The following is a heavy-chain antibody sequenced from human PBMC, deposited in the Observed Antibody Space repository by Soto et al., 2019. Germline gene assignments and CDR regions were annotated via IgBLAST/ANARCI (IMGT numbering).Heavy chain of an antibody. CDR2: ISSSSSTI. CDR1: GFTFSSYS. V-gene: IGHV3-48*01. Sequence: GGSLRLSCAASGFTFSSYSMNWVRQAPGKGLEWVSYISSSSSTIYYADSVKGRFTISRDNAKNSLYLQMNSLRAEDTAVYYCARHSRPGIESSLVWGQGTLVTVSS. CDR3: ARHSRPGIESSLV. D-gene: IGHD6-13*01. J-gene: IGHJ4*02.